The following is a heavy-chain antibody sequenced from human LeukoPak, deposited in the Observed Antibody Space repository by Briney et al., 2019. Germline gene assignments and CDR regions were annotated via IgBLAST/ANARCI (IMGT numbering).Heavy chain of an antibody. D-gene: IGHD2-2*01. V-gene: IGHV3-7*01. CDR2: IYPDGREK. J-gene: IGHJ6*02. CDR1: GFTFSSQL. CDR3: ARVSSAPSRDCSSTSCYYYYYYYGMDV. Sequence: GGSLRLSCAASGFTFSSQLMTWVRQAPGKGLEWVANIYPDGREKYYADAVKGRFTISRDNAKNSLDLQMNSLRAEDTAVYYCARVSSAPSRDCSSTSCYYYYYYYGMDVWGQGTTVTVSS.